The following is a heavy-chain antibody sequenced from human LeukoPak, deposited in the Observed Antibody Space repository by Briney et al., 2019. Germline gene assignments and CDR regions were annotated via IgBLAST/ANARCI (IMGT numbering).Heavy chain of an antibody. J-gene: IGHJ6*02. D-gene: IGHD5-24*01. CDR3: AKDFLNAATITRGTYYYGMDV. V-gene: IGHV3-23*01. CDR1: GFTFRSYA. Sequence: GGSLRLSCAASGFTFRSYAMSWVRQAPGKGLEWVSAISGSGGSTYYADSVKGRFTISRDNSKNTLYLQMNSLRAEDTTVYYCAKDFLNAATITRGTYYYGMDVWGQGTTVTVSS. CDR2: ISGSGGST.